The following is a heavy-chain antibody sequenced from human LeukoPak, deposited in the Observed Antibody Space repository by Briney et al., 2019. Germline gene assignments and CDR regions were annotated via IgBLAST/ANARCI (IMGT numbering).Heavy chain of an antibody. CDR3: ARGDTTGSNYFDP. D-gene: IGHD4/OR15-4a*01. V-gene: IGHV4-59*01. CDR2: IYSSGNT. Sequence: SETLSLTCTVSGGSISSYYWNWIRQPPGRGLEWIGYIYSSGNTNYNPSLKSRVTISVDTSKKQFSLRLSSVTAADTAVYYCARGDTTGSNYFDPWSQGTLVTVSS. J-gene: IGHJ5*02. CDR1: GGSISSYY.